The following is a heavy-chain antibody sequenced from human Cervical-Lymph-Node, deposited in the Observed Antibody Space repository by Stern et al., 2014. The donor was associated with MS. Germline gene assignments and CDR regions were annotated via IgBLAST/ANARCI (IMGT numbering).Heavy chain of an antibody. CDR3: AKVHCSTASCYWRDGLDV. CDR1: GFTFSSYG. J-gene: IGHJ3*01. Sequence: MQLVESGGGVVQPGRSLRLSCAASGFTFSSYGMHWVRQAPGKGLEWVAVISYDGSNQYYADSVKGRFTISRDNSKDTLYLQMNSLRAEDTAMYYCAKVHCSTASCYWRDGLDVWGQGTMVTVSS. D-gene: IGHD2-2*01. CDR2: ISYDGSNQ. V-gene: IGHV3-30*18.